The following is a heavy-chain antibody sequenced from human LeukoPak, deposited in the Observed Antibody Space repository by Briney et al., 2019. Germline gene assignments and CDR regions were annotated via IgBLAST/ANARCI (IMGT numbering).Heavy chain of an antibody. CDR2: VYYSGST. V-gene: IGHV4-39*01. D-gene: IGHD1-26*01. CDR1: GGSISSSTDY. Sequence: PSETLSHTCTVSGGSISSSTDYWSWIRQPPGKGLEWIGTVYYSGSTYYNPSLKNRVTISVDTSKNQFSLKLSSVTAADTAVYYCARRGTYTDYWGQGILVTVSS. CDR3: ARRGTYTDY. J-gene: IGHJ4*02.